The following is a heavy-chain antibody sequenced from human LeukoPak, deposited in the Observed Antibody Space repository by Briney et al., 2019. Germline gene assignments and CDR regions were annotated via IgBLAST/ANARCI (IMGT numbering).Heavy chain of an antibody. CDR3: ASPVGNYYYGMDV. Sequence: GGSLRLSCAASGFTFSYYWMHWVRQAPGKGLVWVSRINSDGSGTRYADSVKGRFTISRDNAKNTLYLQMNSLRAEDTSVYYCASPVGNYYYGMDVWGQGTTVTVSS. J-gene: IGHJ6*02. CDR2: INSDGSGT. D-gene: IGHD2-15*01. CDR1: GFTFSYYW. V-gene: IGHV3-74*01.